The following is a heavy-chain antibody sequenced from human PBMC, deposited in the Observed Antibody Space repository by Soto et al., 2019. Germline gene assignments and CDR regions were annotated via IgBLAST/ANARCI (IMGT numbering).Heavy chain of an antibody. D-gene: IGHD6-19*01. J-gene: IGHJ5*02. CDR2: VYHTGAA. Sequence: QVQLQESGPGLVRSSGTLSLTCAVSGGSISTSTWWTWVRQAPGKGLEWIGEVYHTGAANYNPSLKTRVTISVDKSKNQFSLEVTSVTAADTAIYYCARMPAGTSGWYLGWFDPWGPGTLVTVSS. V-gene: IGHV4-4*02. CDR1: GGSISTSTW. CDR3: ARMPAGTSGWYLGWFDP.